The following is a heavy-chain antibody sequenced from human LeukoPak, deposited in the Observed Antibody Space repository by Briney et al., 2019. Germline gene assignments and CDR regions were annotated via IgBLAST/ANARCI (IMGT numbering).Heavy chain of an antibody. V-gene: IGHV3-30*03. CDR2: ISEDGSNK. CDR3: ARDRLAYCGGDCYPYLDY. Sequence: QAPGKGLEWVADISEDGSNKLYADSVKGRFTISRDNSKNTLYLQMNSLRAEDTAVYYCARDRLAYCGGDCYPYLDYWGQGTLVTVSS. D-gene: IGHD2-21*01. J-gene: IGHJ4*02.